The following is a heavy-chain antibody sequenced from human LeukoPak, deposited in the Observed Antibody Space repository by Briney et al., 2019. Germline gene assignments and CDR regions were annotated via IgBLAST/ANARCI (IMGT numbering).Heavy chain of an antibody. CDR1: GYRFTNYG. V-gene: IGHV1-18*01. J-gene: IGHJ4*02. CDR2: ISAYNGNT. D-gene: IGHD1-1*01. CDR3: ARAPDNWNDAGFDY. Sequence: ASVRVSCKGSGYRFTNYGVSWVRQAPGQGLEWMGWISAYNGNTNYAQKLQGRVTMTTDTSTSTAYMELRSLRSDDTAVYYCARAPDNWNDAGFDYWGQGTLVTVSS.